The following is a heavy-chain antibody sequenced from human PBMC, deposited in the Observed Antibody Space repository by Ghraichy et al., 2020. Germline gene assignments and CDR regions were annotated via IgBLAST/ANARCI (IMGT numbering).Heavy chain of an antibody. J-gene: IGHJ6*02. V-gene: IGHV3-48*03. Sequence: GESLNISCAASGFTFSSYEMNWVRQAPGKGLEWVSYISSSGSTIYYADSVKGRFTISRDNAKNSLYLQMNSLRAEDTAVYYCARQLELPVGDYGMDVWGQGTTVTVSS. D-gene: IGHD1-7*01. CDR1: GFTFSSYE. CDR2: ISSSGSTI. CDR3: ARQLELPVGDYGMDV.